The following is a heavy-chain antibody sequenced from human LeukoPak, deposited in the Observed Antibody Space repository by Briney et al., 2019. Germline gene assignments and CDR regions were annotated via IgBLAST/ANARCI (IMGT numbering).Heavy chain of an antibody. J-gene: IGHJ4*02. Sequence: ETLSLTCSVSGDSISNYFWSWIRQPAGEGLEWIGEINHSGSTNYNPSLKSRVTISVDTSKNQFSLKLSSVTAADTAVYYCARGGGFVGYYFDYWGQGTLVTVSS. CDR2: INHSGST. CDR1: GDSISNYF. V-gene: IGHV4-34*01. D-gene: IGHD3-16*01. CDR3: ARGGGFVGYYFDY.